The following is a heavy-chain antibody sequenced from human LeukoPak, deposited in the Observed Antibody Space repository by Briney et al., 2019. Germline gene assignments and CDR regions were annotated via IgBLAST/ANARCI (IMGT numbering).Heavy chain of an antibody. V-gene: IGHV4-39*01. D-gene: IGHD3-10*01. CDR1: GGSISSTSYY. Sequence: SETLSLTCTVSGGSISSTSYYWGWIRQPPGKGLEWLGSIYYSGSTYYSPSLKSRVAISVDTSKNEFSLKLSSATAADTAVYYCATWRRQYYYGSGSYDYWGQGTLVTVSS. CDR2: IYYSGST. J-gene: IGHJ4*02. CDR3: ATWRRQYYYGSGSYDY.